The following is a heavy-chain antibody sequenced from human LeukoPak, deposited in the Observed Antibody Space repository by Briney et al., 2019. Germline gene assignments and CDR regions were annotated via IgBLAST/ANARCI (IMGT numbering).Heavy chain of an antibody. CDR3: ARGLMMFTTSWIFDY. CDR2: INPNSGDT. V-gene: IGHV1-2*02. J-gene: IGHJ4*02. Sequence: ASLKVSCKASGYTFSGYYMHWVRQAPGQGLEWMGWINPNSGDTKYAQKFQGRVTMTRDTSISTAYMDLSRLRSDDTAVYFCARGLMMFTTSWIFDYWGQGTLVTVSS. D-gene: IGHD2-2*01. CDR1: GYTFSGYY.